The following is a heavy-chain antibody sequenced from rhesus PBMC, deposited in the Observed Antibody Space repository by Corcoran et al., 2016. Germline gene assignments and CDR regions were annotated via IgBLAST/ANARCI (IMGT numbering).Heavy chain of an antibody. CDR1: GGYVSDDW. D-gene: IGHD6-13*01. V-gene: IGHV4-80*01. CDR2: ILANSGAT. CDR3: TTHLAWSHLNF. Sequence: QVQLPASAPGLVKPSETLSLTCDISGGYVSDDWWSWIRQSPGRGLAWSGEILANSGATNYTPALKSRFTIAKDTPRNRFSRKLASGTAADTAVYYCTTHLAWSHLNFWGRGVLVTVSS. J-gene: IGHJ5-1*01.